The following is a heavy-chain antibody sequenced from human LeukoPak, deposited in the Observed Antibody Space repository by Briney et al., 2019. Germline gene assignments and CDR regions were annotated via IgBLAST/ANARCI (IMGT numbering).Heavy chain of an antibody. CDR1: GFTFDDYG. Sequence: GGSLRLSCAASGFTFDDYGMSWVRQAPGKGLEWVSGINWNGGSTGYADSVKGRFTISRDNAKNSLYLQMNSLRAEDTALYYCARDMEAMIVVVNDACDICGQGTMVTVSS. D-gene: IGHD3-22*01. CDR2: INWNGGST. CDR3: ARDMEAMIVVVNDACDI. V-gene: IGHV3-20*04. J-gene: IGHJ3*02.